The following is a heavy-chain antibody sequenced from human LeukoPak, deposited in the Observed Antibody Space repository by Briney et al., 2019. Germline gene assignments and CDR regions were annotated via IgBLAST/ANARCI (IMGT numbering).Heavy chain of an antibody. CDR3: ARDLIAAAGNPGDY. V-gene: IGHV3-21*01. D-gene: IGHD6-13*01. Sequence: KSGGSLRLSCAASGFTFSSYSMNWVRQAPGKGLEWVSSISSSSSYIYYADSVQGRFTISRDNAKNSLYLQMNSLRAEDTAVYYCARDLIAAAGNPGDYWGQGTLVTVSS. CDR2: ISSSSSYI. CDR1: GFTFSSYS. J-gene: IGHJ4*02.